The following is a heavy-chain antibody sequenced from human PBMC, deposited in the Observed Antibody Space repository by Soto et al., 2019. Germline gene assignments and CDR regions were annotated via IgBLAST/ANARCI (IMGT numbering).Heavy chain of an antibody. CDR3: VGYCTNGVCYTGRDY. J-gene: IGHJ4*02. V-gene: IGHV4-4*07. D-gene: IGHD2-8*01. CDR2: IYTSGST. Sequence: SETLSLTCTVSCGSISSYYWSWIRQPAGKGLEWIGRIYTSGSTNYNPSLKSRVTMSVDTSKNQFSLKLSSVTAADTAVYYCVGYCTNGVCYTGRDYWGQGTLVTVSS. CDR1: CGSISSYY.